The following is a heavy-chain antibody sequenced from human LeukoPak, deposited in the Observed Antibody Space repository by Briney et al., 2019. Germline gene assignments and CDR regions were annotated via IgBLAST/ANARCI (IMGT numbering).Heavy chain of an antibody. J-gene: IGHJ6*03. Sequence: SETLSLTCTVSGGSISSGSYYWSWIRQPAGKGLGWIGRIYTSGSTNYNPSLKSRVTISVDTSKNQFSLKLSSVTAADTAVYYCAGYYDFSYDYYMDVWGKGTTVTVSS. D-gene: IGHD3-3*01. CDR2: IYTSGST. CDR1: GGSISSGSYY. CDR3: AGYYDFSYDYYMDV. V-gene: IGHV4-61*02.